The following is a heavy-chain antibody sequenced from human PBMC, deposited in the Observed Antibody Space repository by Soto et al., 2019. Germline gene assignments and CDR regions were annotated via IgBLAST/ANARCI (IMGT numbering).Heavy chain of an antibody. Sequence: EVQLVESGGGLVKPGGSLRLSCAASGFTFSSYSMNWVRQAPGKGLELVSSISSSSSYIYYADSVKGRFTISRDNTKNSLYLQVNSRRAEDTAVYYCARDHCSGGSCYRFDHWGQATLVTVSS. CDR2: ISSSSSYI. D-gene: IGHD2-15*01. V-gene: IGHV3-21*01. CDR3: ARDHCSGGSCYRFDH. J-gene: IGHJ4*02. CDR1: GFTFSSYS.